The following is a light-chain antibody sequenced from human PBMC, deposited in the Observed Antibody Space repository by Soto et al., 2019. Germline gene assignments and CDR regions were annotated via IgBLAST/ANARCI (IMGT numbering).Light chain of an antibody. V-gene: IGKV3-20*01. CDR3: QDYGTSPH. CDR2: DAS. Sequence: EIVLTQSPGTLSLSPGERATLSCRASQTVSSTYLAWYQQKPGQPPRLLIYDASSRATGIPDRFSGSGSGTDFTLTISRLEPEDFAVYYCQDYGTSPHFGGGTKVEIK. CDR1: QTVSSTY. J-gene: IGKJ4*01.